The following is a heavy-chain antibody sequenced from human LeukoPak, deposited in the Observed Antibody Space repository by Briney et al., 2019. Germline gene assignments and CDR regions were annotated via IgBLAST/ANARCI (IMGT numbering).Heavy chain of an antibody. J-gene: IGHJ4*02. V-gene: IGHV3-33*01. CDR3: AREESSSWFNDY. CDR2: IWYDGSNK. Sequence: GGSLRLSCAASGFTFSSYGMHWVRQAPGKGLEWVAVIWYDGSNKYYADSVKGRFTISRDNSKNTLYLQMNSLRAEDTAVYYCAREESSSWFNDYWGQGTLVTVSS. CDR1: GFTFSSYG. D-gene: IGHD6-13*01.